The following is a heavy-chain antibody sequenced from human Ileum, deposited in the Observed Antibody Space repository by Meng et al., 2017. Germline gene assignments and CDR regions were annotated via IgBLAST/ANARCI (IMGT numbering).Heavy chain of an antibody. Sequence: QGQLVESGGRVVQPGRSLRVSCAASGFTFSCHAMHWVRQAPGKGLEWVALISHDGNYKNYPDSVKGRFTISRDNSKNTLYLQMNSLRVEDTAVYYCVGEVGPRDFDNWGQGILVTVSS. CDR3: VGEVGPRDFDN. J-gene: IGHJ4*02. V-gene: IGHV3-30*01. D-gene: IGHD1-26*01. CDR1: GFTFSCHA. CDR2: ISHDGNYK.